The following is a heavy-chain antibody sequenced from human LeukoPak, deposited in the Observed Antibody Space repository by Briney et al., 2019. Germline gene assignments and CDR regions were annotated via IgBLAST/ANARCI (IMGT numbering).Heavy chain of an antibody. CDR2: ITSSSSYI. CDR3: ATTGSGSYYDY. D-gene: IGHD1-26*01. Sequence: GGSLRLSCAASGFTFSSYTMNWVRQAPGKGLEWVSSITSSSSYIYYADSVKGRFTISRDNAKNSLCLQMNSLRAEDTAVYYCATTGSGSYYDYWGQGTLVTVSS. J-gene: IGHJ4*02. V-gene: IGHV3-21*01. CDR1: GFTFSSYT.